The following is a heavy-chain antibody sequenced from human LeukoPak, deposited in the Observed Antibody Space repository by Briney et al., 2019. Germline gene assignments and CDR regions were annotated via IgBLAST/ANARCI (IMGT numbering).Heavy chain of an antibody. CDR3: ATDLAYYYGSGSYYNPYRL. D-gene: IGHD3-10*01. CDR1: GYTLTELS. CDR2: FDPEDGET. V-gene: IGHV1-24*01. Sequence: ASVKVSCKVSGYTLTELSMHWVRQAPGKGLEWMGGFDPEDGETIYAQKFQGRVTMIEDTSTDTAYMELSSLRSEDTAVYYCATDLAYYYGSGSYYNPYRLWGQGTLVTVSS. J-gene: IGHJ4*02.